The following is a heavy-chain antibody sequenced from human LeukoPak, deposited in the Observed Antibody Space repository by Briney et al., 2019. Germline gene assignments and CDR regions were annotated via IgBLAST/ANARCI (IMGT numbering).Heavy chain of an antibody. J-gene: IGHJ4*02. Sequence: GGSLRLSCAASGFTFSSYAMSWVRQAPGKGLEWVSAISGSGSSTYYADSVKGRFTISRDNSKNTLYLQMNSLRAEDTAVYYCAKGGEILVVIVTYIDYWGQGTLVTVSS. D-gene: IGHD3-22*01. CDR3: AKGGEILVVIVTYIDY. CDR2: ISGSGSST. V-gene: IGHV3-23*01. CDR1: GFTFSSYA.